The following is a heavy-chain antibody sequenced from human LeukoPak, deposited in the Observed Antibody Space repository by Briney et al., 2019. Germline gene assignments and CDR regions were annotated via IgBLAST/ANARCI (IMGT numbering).Heavy chain of an antibody. CDR1: GFTFSSYN. CDR2: IDRSSSTV. CDR3: ARAHLGIEGATDLDY. V-gene: IGHV3-48*01. J-gene: IGHJ4*02. Sequence: GGSLRLSCAASGFTFSSYNMNWVRQAPGKGLEWVSYIDRSSSTVYCADSVKGRFTISRDNAKNSLYLQMNSLRAEDTAVYYCARAHLGIEGATDLDYWGQGTLVTVSS. D-gene: IGHD1-26*01.